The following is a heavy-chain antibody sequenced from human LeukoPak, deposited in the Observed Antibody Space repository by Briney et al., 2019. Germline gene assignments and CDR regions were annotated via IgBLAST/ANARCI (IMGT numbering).Heavy chain of an antibody. Sequence: GGSLRLSCAASGFRFSNHAMRWLRQAPGKGLEWFSSIIGSGGSTNYADSVKGRFTISRDNSKNTLYLQMNDLRAEDTAVYYCAKAYGDYTFAEYFQDWGQGTLVAVSS. V-gene: IGHV3-23*01. CDR3: AKAYGDYTFAEYFQD. D-gene: IGHD4-17*01. CDR2: IIGSGGST. CDR1: GFRFSNHA. J-gene: IGHJ1*01.